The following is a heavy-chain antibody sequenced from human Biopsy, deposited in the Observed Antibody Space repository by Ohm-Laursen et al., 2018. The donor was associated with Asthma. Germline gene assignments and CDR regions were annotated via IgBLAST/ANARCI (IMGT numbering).Heavy chain of an antibody. CDR3: ARAVDYSHYYGIDV. D-gene: IGHD3-10*01. J-gene: IGHJ6*02. V-gene: IGHV1-18*01. CDR2: ISVYNGNT. Sequence: GGSVKISCNTSGYTFNSAGITWVRQAPGQGLEWMGWISVYNGNTKVAQKLQDRVTMITDTSTSTAYMELRSLRSDDTAVYFCARAVDYSHYYGIDVWGQGTTVTVS. CDR1: GYTFNSAG.